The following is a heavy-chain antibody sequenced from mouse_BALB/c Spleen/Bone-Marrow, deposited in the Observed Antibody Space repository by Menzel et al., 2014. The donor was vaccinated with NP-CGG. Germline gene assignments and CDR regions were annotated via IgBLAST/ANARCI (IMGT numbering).Heavy chain of an antibody. Sequence: EVQLVESGRGLVQPGGSLKLSCATSGFTFSDYYMYWVRQTPEKRLEWVAYISNGGGSTYYPDTVKGRFTISRDNAKNTLYLQMSRLKSEDTAMYYCARRGWFYAMDYWGQGTSVTVSS. D-gene: IGHD3-3*01. CDR1: GFTFSDYY. V-gene: IGHV5-12*02. J-gene: IGHJ4*01. CDR3: ARRGWFYAMDY. CDR2: ISNGGGST.